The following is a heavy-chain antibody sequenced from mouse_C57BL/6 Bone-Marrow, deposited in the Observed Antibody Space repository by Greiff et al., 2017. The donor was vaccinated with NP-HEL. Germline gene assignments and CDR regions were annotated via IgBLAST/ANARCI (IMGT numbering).Heavy chain of an antibody. CDR3: ARITLLITTVVEPYWYFDV. D-gene: IGHD1-1*01. CDR2: IYPGDGDT. J-gene: IGHJ1*03. CDR1: GYAFSSSW. Sequence: VQLQQSGPELVKPGASVKISCKASGYAFSSSWMNWVKQRPGKGLEWIGRIYPGDGDTNYNGKFKGKATLTADKSSSTAYMQLSSLTSEDSAVYFCARITLLITTVVEPYWYFDVWGTGTTVTVSS. V-gene: IGHV1-82*01.